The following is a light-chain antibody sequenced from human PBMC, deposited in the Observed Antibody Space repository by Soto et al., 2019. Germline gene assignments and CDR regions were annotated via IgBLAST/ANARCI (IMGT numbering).Light chain of an antibody. J-gene: IGKJ5*01. CDR3: QQGGNWPVT. CDR1: QVVGTY. V-gene: IGKV3D-11*01. CDR2: GAS. Sequence: VLTQSPVTLSLSPGERATLSCRASQVVGTYVAWYQVRGGQAPRLLISGASKRATGIPDRINGGGSGADFILTINSLESGDSAVYFCQQGGNWPVTFGQGTRVEIK.